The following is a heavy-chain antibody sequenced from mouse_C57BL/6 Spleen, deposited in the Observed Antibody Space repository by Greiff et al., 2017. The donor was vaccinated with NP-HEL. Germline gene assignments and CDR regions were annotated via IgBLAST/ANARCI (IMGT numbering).Heavy chain of an antibody. V-gene: IGHV1-69*01. Sequence: VQLQQPGAELVMPGASVKLSCKASGYTFTSYWMHWVKQRPGQGLEWIGEIDPSDSYTNYNQKFKGKSTLTVDKSSSTAYMQLSSLTSEDSAVYYCAKGNPMDYWGQGTSVTVSS. D-gene: IGHD2-1*01. CDR1: GYTFTSYW. CDR3: AKGNPMDY. J-gene: IGHJ4*01. CDR2: IDPSDSYT.